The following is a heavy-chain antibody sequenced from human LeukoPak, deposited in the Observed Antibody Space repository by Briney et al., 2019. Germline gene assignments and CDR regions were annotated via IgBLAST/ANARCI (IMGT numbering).Heavy chain of an antibody. J-gene: IGHJ4*02. Sequence: PSETLSLTRTVSGGSISSGGYYWSWIRQHPGKGLEWIGYIYYSGSTYYNPSLKSRVTISVDTSKNQFSLKLSSVTAADTAVYYCARAGRQQQFDYWGQGTLVTVSS. CDR1: GGSISSGGYY. CDR3: ARAGRQQQFDY. V-gene: IGHV4-31*03. D-gene: IGHD6-13*01. CDR2: IYYSGST.